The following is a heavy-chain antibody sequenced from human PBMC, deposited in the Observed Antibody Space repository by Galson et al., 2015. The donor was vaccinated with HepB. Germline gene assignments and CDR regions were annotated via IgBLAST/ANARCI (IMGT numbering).Heavy chain of an antibody. D-gene: IGHD2-15*01. V-gene: IGHV5-51*01. CDR3: ARHRVGYCSGGNCHDFDY. CDR1: GYSFTNYW. J-gene: IGHJ4*02. Sequence: QSGAEVKKPGESLKISCKGSGYSFTNYWIGWVRQMPGKGLEWMGIIYPGDSETRYNPSFQGQVTISADKSISTVYLQWRSLKASDTAMYYCARHRVGYCSGGNCHDFDYWGQGTLVTVSS. CDR2: IYPGDSET.